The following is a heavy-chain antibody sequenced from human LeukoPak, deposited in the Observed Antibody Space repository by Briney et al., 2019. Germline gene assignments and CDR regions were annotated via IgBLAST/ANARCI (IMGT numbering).Heavy chain of an antibody. J-gene: IGHJ4*02. CDR1: GFTFSSYG. CDR3: AKDKLSHYYDSSGYTD. Sequence: GGSLRLSCAASGFTFSSYGMSWVRQAPGKGLEWVSAISGSGGSTYYADSVKGRFTISRDNSKNTLYLQMNSLRAEDTAVYYCAKDKLSHYYDSSGYTDWGQGTLVTVSS. D-gene: IGHD3-22*01. V-gene: IGHV3-23*01. CDR2: ISGSGGST.